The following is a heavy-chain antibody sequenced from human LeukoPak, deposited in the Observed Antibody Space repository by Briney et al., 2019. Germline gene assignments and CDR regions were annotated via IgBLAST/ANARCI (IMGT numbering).Heavy chain of an antibody. CDR1: GFTFSGYE. D-gene: IGHD4-17*01. V-gene: IGHV3-48*03. Sequence: GGSLRLSCAASGFTFSGYEMNWVRQAPGKGLEWVSYISSSGSTIYYADSVKGRFTISRDNAKNSLYLQMNSLRAEDTAVYYCARDRGTSTVRSFDIWGQGTMVTVSS. CDR2: ISSSGSTI. J-gene: IGHJ3*02. CDR3: ARDRGTSTVRSFDI.